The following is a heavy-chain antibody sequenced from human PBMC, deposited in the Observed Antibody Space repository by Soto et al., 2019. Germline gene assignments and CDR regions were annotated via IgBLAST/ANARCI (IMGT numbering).Heavy chain of an antibody. Sequence: GASVKVSCKASGYTFTSYGISWVRQAPGQGLEWMGWISAYNGNTNYAQKLQGRVTMTTDTSTSTAYMELRSLRSDYTAIYYCARDQGYYPTTASTRTQFFDYWGRGPLVTVSS. CDR1: GYTFTSYG. CDR3: ARDQGYYPTTASTRTQFFDY. CDR2: ISAYNGNT. D-gene: IGHD1-26*01. J-gene: IGHJ4*02. V-gene: IGHV1-18*01.